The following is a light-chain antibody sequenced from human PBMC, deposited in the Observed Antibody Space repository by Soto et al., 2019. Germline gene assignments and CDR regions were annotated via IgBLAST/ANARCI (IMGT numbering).Light chain of an antibody. Sequence: QSALTQPASVSGSPGQSITISCTGTSSDVGGYDYVSWYQQHPGKAPKLMIYEVSNRPSGVSNRFSSSKSGNTASLTISGLQAEDEADYYCSSYASSNTLVFGRGTKLTVL. J-gene: IGLJ3*02. CDR1: SSDVGGYDY. V-gene: IGLV2-14*01. CDR2: EVS. CDR3: SSYASSNTLV.